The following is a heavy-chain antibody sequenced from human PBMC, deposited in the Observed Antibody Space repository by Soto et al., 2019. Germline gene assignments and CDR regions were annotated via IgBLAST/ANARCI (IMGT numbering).Heavy chain of an antibody. CDR2: IYYSGST. V-gene: IGHV4-39*07. CDR3: LRVETLYCSSTSCYSEAGWFDP. Sequence: SETLSLTCTVSGGSITSFSYYWGWIRQPPGKGLQWIGTIYYSGSTNFNPSLKIRVTISVDTSKNQFSLNLSSVTAADTAVYYCLRVETLYCSSTSCYSEAGWFDPWGQGTLVTVSS. J-gene: IGHJ5*02. CDR1: GGSITSFSYY. D-gene: IGHD2-2*01.